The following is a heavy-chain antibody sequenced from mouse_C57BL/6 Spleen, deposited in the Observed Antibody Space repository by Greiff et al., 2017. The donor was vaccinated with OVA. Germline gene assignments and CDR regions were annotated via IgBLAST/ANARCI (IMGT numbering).Heavy chain of an antibody. J-gene: IGHJ4*01. D-gene: IGHD3-2*02. CDR1: GYAFSSSW. V-gene: IGHV1-82*01. CDR3: AERGTAQATGAMDY. Sequence: VQLQQSGPELVKPGASVKISCKASGYAFSSSWMNWVKQRPGKGLEWIGRIYPGDGDTNYNGKFKGKATLTADKSSSTAYMQLSSLTSEDSAVYFCAERGTAQATGAMDYWGQGTSVTVSS. CDR2: IYPGDGDT.